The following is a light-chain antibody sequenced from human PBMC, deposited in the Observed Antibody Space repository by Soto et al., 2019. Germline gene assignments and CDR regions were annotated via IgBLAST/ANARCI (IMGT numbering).Light chain of an antibody. Sequence: QSALTQPASVSGSPGQSITISCTGTSSDVGASNYVSWYQQHPGKAPKLMIYDVSNRPSGVSNRFSGSKSGTTASLTISGLQAEDESDYYCSSYTTISTHVVFGGGTKLTVL. J-gene: IGLJ2*01. V-gene: IGLV2-14*03. CDR3: SSYTTISTHVV. CDR1: SSDVGASNY. CDR2: DVS.